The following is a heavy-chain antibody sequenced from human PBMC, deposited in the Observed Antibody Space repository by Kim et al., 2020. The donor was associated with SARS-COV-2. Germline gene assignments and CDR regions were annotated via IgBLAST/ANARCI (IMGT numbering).Heavy chain of an antibody. D-gene: IGHD3-10*01. Sequence: GGSLRLSCAASGFTFSSYAMSWVRQAPGKGLEWVSAISGSGGSTYYADSVKGRFTISRDNSKNTLYLQMNSLRAEDTAVYYCATAGMHYYGSGYGMDVWGQGTTVTVSS. V-gene: IGHV3-23*01. CDR3: ATAGMHYYGSGYGMDV. CDR1: GFTFSSYA. CDR2: ISGSGGST. J-gene: IGHJ6*02.